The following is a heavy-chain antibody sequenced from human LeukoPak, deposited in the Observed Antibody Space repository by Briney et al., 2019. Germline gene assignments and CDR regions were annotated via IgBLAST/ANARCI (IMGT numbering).Heavy chain of an antibody. D-gene: IGHD3-10*01. J-gene: IGHJ6*02. V-gene: IGHV3-21*01. CDR2: ISSSSSYI. CDR1: GFTFSSYS. CDR3: ARDLRITMVRGVISNYYGMDV. Sequence: GGSLRLSCAASGFTFSSYSMNWVRQAPGKGLEWVSSISSSSSYIYYADSVKGRFTISRDNAKNSLYLQMNSLGAEDTAVYYCARDLRITMVRGVISNYYGMDVWGQGTTVTVSS.